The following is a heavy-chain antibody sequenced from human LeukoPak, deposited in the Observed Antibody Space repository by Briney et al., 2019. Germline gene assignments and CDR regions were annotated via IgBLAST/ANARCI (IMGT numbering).Heavy chain of an antibody. D-gene: IGHD3-10*01. J-gene: IGHJ4*02. CDR2: INHSGST. Sequence: SETLSLTCAVYGGSFSGYYWSWIRQPPGKGLEWIGEINHSGSTNYNPSLKSRVTISVDTSKNQFSLKLSSVTAADTAVYYCARHEGWFGPLMFGYWGQGTLVTVSS. V-gene: IGHV4-34*01. CDR1: GGSFSGYY. CDR3: ARHEGWFGPLMFGY.